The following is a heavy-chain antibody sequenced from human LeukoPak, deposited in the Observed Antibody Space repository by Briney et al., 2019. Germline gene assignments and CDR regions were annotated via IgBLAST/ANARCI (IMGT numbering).Heavy chain of an antibody. CDR2: ITNGGDNT. V-gene: IGHV3-23*01. Sequence: GGSLRLSCAASEFTSSIYGMSWVRQAPGKGLEWVSSITNGGDNTYYADFVQGRFTIYRDNSKNSLHLQMSSLRAEDTAIYFCAKRDTSGLYYFDYWGQGTLVTVSS. CDR3: AKRDTSGLYYFDY. J-gene: IGHJ4*02. CDR1: EFTSSIYG. D-gene: IGHD3-10*01.